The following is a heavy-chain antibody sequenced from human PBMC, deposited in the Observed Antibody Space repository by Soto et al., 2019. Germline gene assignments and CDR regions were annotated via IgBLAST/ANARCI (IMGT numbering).Heavy chain of an antibody. J-gene: IGHJ6*02. CDR3: ARAHRILYYHPPPDNGMDV. CDR1: GYTFTGYY. Sequence: ASAKVSCKASGYTFTGYYMHWVRQAPGQGLEWVGWINPNSGGTNYAQKFQGWVTMTRDTSISTAYMELSWLRSDDTAVYYCARAHRILYYHPPPDNGMDVWGQGTTVTVSS. V-gene: IGHV1-2*04. D-gene: IGHD2-8*01. CDR2: INPNSGGT.